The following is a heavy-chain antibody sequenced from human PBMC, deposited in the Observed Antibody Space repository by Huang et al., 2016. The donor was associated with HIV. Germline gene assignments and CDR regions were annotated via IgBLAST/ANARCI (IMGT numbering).Heavy chain of an antibody. J-gene: IGHJ3*02. V-gene: IGHV1-69*10. CDR1: GGSFNSLA. Sequence: VQLVQSGAEVKRPGTSVKISCKASGGSFNSLAFNWVRQAPGQGLQYMGGILPLFSGTNYAEKFRGRLTISADKSTSTVFMELRGLTSEDTAVFFCAREGQTWYGKPIAAFEIWGQGTTVIVSP. D-gene: IGHD6-13*01. CDR2: ILPLFSGT. CDR3: AREGQTWYGKPIAAFEI.